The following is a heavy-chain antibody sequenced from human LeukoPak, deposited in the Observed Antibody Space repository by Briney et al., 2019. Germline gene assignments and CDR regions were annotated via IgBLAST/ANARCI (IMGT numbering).Heavy chain of an antibody. Sequence: PGGSLRLSCAASGFTVSSNYMSWVRQAPGKGLEWVSSISSSSSYIYYADSVKGRFTISRDNAKNSLYLQMNSLRAEDTAVYYCARASLGYDILTGYGYWGQGTLVTVSS. CDR1: GFTVSSNY. J-gene: IGHJ4*02. CDR2: ISSSSSYI. V-gene: IGHV3-21*01. D-gene: IGHD3-9*01. CDR3: ARASLGYDILTGYGY.